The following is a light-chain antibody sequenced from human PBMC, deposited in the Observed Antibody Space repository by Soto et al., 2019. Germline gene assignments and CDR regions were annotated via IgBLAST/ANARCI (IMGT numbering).Light chain of an antibody. J-gene: IGKJ4*01. V-gene: IGKV4-1*01. Sequence: DIVMTQSPDSLAVSLGERATINCKSSQSVLYSSNNKNYLVWYQQKPGQPPKLLIYWASTRESGVPDRFSGSGSGTDFPLTISSLQAEDVAVYYCQQYYSTPLTFGGGTKVEI. CDR2: WAS. CDR1: QSVLYSSNNKNY. CDR3: QQYYSTPLT.